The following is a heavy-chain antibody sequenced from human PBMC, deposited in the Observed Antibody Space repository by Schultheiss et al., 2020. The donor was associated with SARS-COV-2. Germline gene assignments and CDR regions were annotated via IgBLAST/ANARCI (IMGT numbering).Heavy chain of an antibody. J-gene: IGHJ5*02. CDR1: GGSLSSLYYY. V-gene: IGHV4-39*01. Sequence: SETLSLTCSVSGGSLSSLYYYWSWIRQPPGKGLEWIGYIYYSGSTYYNPSLKSRVTISVDTSKNQFSLKLSSVTAADTAVYYCARSRDIVVVPHWFDPWGQGTLVTVSS. D-gene: IGHD2-2*01. CDR3: ARSRDIVVVPHWFDP. CDR2: IYYSGST.